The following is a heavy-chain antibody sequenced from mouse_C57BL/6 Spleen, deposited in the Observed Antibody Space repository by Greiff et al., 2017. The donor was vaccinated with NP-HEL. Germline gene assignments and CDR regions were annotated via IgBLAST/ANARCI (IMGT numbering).Heavy chain of an antibody. V-gene: IGHV1-52*01. J-gene: IGHJ2*01. CDR2: IDPSDSET. CDR1: GYTFTSYW. D-gene: IGHD1-1*01. Sequence: VKLQQPGAELVRPGSSVKLSCKASGYTFTSYWMHWVKQRPLQGLEWIGNIDPSDSETHYNQKFKDKATLTVDKSSSTAYMQRSSLTSEDSAVYYCARKSYGSSYPFDYWGQGTTLTVSS. CDR3: ARKSYGSSYPFDY.